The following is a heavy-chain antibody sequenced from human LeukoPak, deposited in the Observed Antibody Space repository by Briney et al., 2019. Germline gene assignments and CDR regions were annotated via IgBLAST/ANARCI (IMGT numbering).Heavy chain of an antibody. CDR3: ARGTLPMAQLDY. D-gene: IGHD5-24*01. CDR1: GGSISSGDYY. CDR2: IYYSGST. V-gene: IGHV4-30-4*01. Sequence: PSETLSLTCTVSGGSISSGDYYWSWIRQPPGKGLEWIGYIYYSGSTYYNPSLKSRVTISVDTSKNQFSLKLSSVTAADTAVYYCARGTLPMAQLDYWGQGTLVTVSS. J-gene: IGHJ4*02.